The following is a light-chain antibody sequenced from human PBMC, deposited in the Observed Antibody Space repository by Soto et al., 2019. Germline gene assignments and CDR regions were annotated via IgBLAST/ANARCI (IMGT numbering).Light chain of an antibody. CDR3: AAWDDGLNGYV. CDR1: SSNIGTNT. J-gene: IGLJ1*01. Sequence: PVLTKPASASGAPLEGGRISCSGSSSNIGTNTVQWHQQLPGTAPKLLMYGDNQRPSGVPDRFSGSKSGTSASLAITGLQSGDEADYYCAAWDDGLNGYVFGTGTKVTVL. V-gene: IGLV1-44*01. CDR2: GDN.